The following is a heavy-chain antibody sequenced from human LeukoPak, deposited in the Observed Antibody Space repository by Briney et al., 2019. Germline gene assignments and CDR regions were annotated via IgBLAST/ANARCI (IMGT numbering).Heavy chain of an antibody. Sequence: SETLSLTCTVSGGSVSSYYWSWIRQPPGKGLEWIGRIYTSGSTNYNPSLKSRVTMSVDTSKNQFSLKLSSVTAADTAVYYCARESEVLDFWSGYFFPDYWGQGTLVTVSS. CDR3: ARESEVLDFWSGYFFPDY. CDR2: IYTSGST. D-gene: IGHD3-3*01. V-gene: IGHV4-4*07. J-gene: IGHJ4*02. CDR1: GGSVSSYY.